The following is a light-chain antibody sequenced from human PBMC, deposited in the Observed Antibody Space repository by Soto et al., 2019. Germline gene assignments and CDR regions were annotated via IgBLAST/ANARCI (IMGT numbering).Light chain of an antibody. CDR1: GSNIGSNS. CDR3: GTWESYLGVAV. V-gene: IGLV1-51*01. CDR2: DNN. Sequence: QSVLTQSPSVSAAPGQTVTISCSGSGSNIGSNSVSWYQHVPGTAPKLLLYDNNKRPSGIPDRFFGSKSGTSATLGITGLQTADEADYYCGTWESYLGVAVFGGGTKLTVL. J-gene: IGLJ2*01.